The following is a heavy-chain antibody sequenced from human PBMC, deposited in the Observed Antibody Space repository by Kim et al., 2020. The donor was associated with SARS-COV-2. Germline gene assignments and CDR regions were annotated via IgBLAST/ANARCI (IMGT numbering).Heavy chain of an antibody. D-gene: IGHD3-10*01. CDR3: ARGARLWFGAPGVGVDY. Sequence: GGSLRLSCAASGFTFSSYGMHWVRQAPGKGLEWVAVIWYDGSNKYYADSVKGRFTISRDNSKNTLYLQMNSLRAEDTAVYYCARGARLWFGAPGVGVDYWGQGTLVTVSS. J-gene: IGHJ4*02. CDR2: IWYDGSNK. CDR1: GFTFSSYG. V-gene: IGHV3-33*01.